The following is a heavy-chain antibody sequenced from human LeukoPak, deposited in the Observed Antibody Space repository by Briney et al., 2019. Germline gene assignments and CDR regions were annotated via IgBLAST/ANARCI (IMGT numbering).Heavy chain of an antibody. CDR1: GYSFTSYW. D-gene: IGHD3-16*01. V-gene: IGHV5-51*01. J-gene: IGHJ6*02. CDR3: ARRPYSYGLDV. Sequence: GESLKISCKGSGYSFTSYWIGWVRQMPGKGLERMGIIYPSDSDTRYSPSFQGQVTISVDKSINTAYLQWSNLRASDTAIYYCARRPYSYGLDVWGQGTAVTVSS. CDR2: IYPSDSDT.